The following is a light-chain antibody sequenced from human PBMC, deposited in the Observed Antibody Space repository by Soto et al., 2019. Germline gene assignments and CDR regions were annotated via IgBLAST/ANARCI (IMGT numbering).Light chain of an antibody. CDR1: QSVSSY. CDR3: QQYGKA. CDR2: DAS. Sequence: EIVLTQSPATLSLSPGERATLSCRASQSVSSYLAWYQQKPGQAPRLLIYDASNRATGIPARFSGSGSGTDFTLTISSLEPEDVAVYYCQQYGKAFGQGTRLEIK. V-gene: IGKV3-11*01. J-gene: IGKJ5*01.